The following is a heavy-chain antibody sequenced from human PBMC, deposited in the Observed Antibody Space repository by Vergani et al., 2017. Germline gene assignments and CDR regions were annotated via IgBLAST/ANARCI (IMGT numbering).Heavy chain of an antibody. D-gene: IGHD1-1*01. Sequence: QVQLVESGEGEAQPGGSLRLSCSAAGFPFRNYGVNWFRQAPGKGLEWVSVISYDGNKKNNADSVKGRFTISRDNSKNTLYLEMNALRAEDTAVYYCARDFLTRVTTLDYYYMGVWGKGTTVTVSS. CDR1: GFPFRNYG. V-gene: IGHV3-30*03. CDR2: ISYDGNKK. J-gene: IGHJ6*03. CDR3: ARDFLTRVTTLDYYYMGV.